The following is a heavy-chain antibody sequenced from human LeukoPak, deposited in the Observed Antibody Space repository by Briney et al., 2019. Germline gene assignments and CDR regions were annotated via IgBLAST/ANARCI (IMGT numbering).Heavy chain of an antibody. Sequence: SETLSLTCTVSGGSISSYYWSWIRQPPGKGLEWIGYIYYSGSTNYNTSLKSRVTISVDTSKNQFSLKLSSVTAADTAVYYCARHRAGGRYYYGAYGMDVWGQGTTVTVSS. D-gene: IGHD3-10*01. CDR3: ARHRAGGRYYYGAYGMDV. CDR2: IYYSGST. V-gene: IGHV4-59*08. J-gene: IGHJ6*02. CDR1: GGSISSYY.